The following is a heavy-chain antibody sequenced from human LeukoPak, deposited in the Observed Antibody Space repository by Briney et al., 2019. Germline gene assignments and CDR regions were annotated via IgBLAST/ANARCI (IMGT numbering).Heavy chain of an antibody. CDR2: FDPEDGET. J-gene: IGHJ6*03. Sequence: ASVKVSCKVSGYTLTELSMHWVRQAPGKGLECMGGFDPEDGETIYAQKFQGRVTMTEDTSTDTAYMELSSLRSEDTAVFYCATAYYGSGNDYYYYYMDVWGKGTTVTVSS. CDR3: ATAYYGSGNDYYYYYMDV. D-gene: IGHD3-10*01. CDR1: GYTLTELS. V-gene: IGHV1-24*01.